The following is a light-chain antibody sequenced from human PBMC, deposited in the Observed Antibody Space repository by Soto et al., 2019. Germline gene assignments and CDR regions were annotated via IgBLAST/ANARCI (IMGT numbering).Light chain of an antibody. CDR1: QSVSSN. J-gene: IGKJ2*01. Sequence: EIVMTQSPATLSVSPGERATLSCRASQSVSSNLAWYQQKPGQAPRLLIYGASTRATGIPARFSGSGSETEFTLTISSLQSEDFATYYCQQANSFPYTFGQGTKLEIK. V-gene: IGKV3-15*01. CDR2: GAS. CDR3: QQANSFPYT.